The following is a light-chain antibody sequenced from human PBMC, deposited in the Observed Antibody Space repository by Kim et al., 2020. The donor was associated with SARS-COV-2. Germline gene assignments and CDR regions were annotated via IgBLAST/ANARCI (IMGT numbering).Light chain of an antibody. V-gene: IGLV3-1*01. CDR2: QDS. CDR3: QAWDSSIVV. Sequence: LSPTQTATVHGSRDKLRDKYASWYQQRPAPSPVLDIYQDSKRPSGIPERFSGSNAGNTATLTINGTQAMDEADYYCQAWDSSIVVFGGGTQLTVL. CDR1: KLRDKY. J-gene: IGLJ2*01.